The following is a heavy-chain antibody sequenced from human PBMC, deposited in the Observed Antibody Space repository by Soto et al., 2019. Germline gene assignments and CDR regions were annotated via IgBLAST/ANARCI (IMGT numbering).Heavy chain of an antibody. Sequence: PSETLSLTCAVYGGSFSGYYWSWIRQPPGKGLEWLGDINYSGNTNYNPSLKSRLTITIDTSKKQFSLKLSSVTAADTALYYCARGYTSGIPHVWGQGTTVTVSS. V-gene: IGHV4-34*01. CDR1: GGSFSGYY. CDR2: INYSGNT. J-gene: IGHJ6*02. CDR3: ARGYTSGIPHV. D-gene: IGHD3-10*01.